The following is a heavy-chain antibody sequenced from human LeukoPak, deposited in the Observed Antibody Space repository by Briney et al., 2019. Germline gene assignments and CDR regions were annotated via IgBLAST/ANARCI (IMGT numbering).Heavy chain of an antibody. V-gene: IGHV1-69*13. J-gene: IGHJ6*03. Sequence: GASMKVSCKASGGTFSSYAISWVRQAPGQGLEWMGGIIPIFGTANYAQKFQGRVTITADESTSTAYMELSSLRSEDTAVYYCASSSYCSSTSCPPGRGYYYYYYMDVWGKGTTVTVSS. D-gene: IGHD2-2*01. CDR3: ASSSYCSSTSCPPGRGYYYYYYMDV. CDR1: GGTFSSYA. CDR2: IIPIFGTA.